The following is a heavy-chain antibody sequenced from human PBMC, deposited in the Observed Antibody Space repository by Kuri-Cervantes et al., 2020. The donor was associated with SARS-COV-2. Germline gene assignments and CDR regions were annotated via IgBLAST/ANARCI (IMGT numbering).Heavy chain of an antibody. CDR2: ISQSGNT. CDR3: ARQYCTNGVCYTPFDY. J-gene: IGHJ4*02. V-gene: IGHV4-30-2*01. D-gene: IGHD2-8*01. CDR1: GGSISSGNFY. Sequence: LRLSCAVSGGSISSGNFYWSWIRQPPGKGLEWIGYISQSGNTYYNPSLKSRVTISVDRSKNQFSLKLSSVTAADTAVYYCARQYCTNGVCYTPFDYWGQGTLVTVSS.